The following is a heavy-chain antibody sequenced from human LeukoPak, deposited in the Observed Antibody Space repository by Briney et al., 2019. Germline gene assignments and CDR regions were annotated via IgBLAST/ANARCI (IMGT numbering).Heavy chain of an antibody. CDR3: ARDFGPSRGFDY. CDR1: GGSIRNYY. D-gene: IGHD3-10*01. J-gene: IGHJ4*02. CDR2: ISYSGST. V-gene: IGHV4-59*01. Sequence: SETLSLTCTVSGGSIRNYYWSWIRQPPGKGLDWIGYISYSGSTYYNPSLKSRVTISVDTSKNQFSLKLSSATAADTAVYYCARDFGPSRGFDYWGQGTLVTVSS.